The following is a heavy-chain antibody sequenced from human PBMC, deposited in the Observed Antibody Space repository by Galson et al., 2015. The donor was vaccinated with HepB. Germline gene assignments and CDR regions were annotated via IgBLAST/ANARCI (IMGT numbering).Heavy chain of an antibody. CDR3: AKWDIVVVVAATPLDY. D-gene: IGHD2-15*01. J-gene: IGHJ4*02. Sequence: SLRLSCAASGFTFSSYAMSWVRQAPGKGLEWVSAISGSGGSTYYADSVKGRFTISRDNSKNTLYLQMNSLRAEDTAVYYCAKWDIVVVVAATPLDYWGQGTLVTVSS. CDR2: ISGSGGST. CDR1: GFTFSSYA. V-gene: IGHV3-23*01.